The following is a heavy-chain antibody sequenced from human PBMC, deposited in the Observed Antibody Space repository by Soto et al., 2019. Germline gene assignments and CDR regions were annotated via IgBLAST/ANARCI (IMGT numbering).Heavy chain of an antibody. CDR2: ISGSSSYI. Sequence: EVQLVESGGGLVKPGGSLRLSCAASGFTFSSYSMNWVRQAPGKGLEWVSSISGSSSYIYYADSVKGRFTISRDNAKNSLYLQMNSLRAEDTAVYYCASFSGITNDRGGGYWGQGTLVTVSS. D-gene: IGHD3-22*01. V-gene: IGHV3-21*01. CDR3: ASFSGITNDRGGGY. J-gene: IGHJ4*02. CDR1: GFTFSSYS.